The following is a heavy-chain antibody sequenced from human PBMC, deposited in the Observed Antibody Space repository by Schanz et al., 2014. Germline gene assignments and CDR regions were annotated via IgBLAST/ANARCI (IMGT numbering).Heavy chain of an antibody. Sequence: VQLVESGGGLVKPGGSLRLSCAASGFIFNDYYMTWIRQAPGKGLEWISYVSSYDTTVSYADSVKGRFTISRDNAKNSVYLQMNSLRVEDTAVYYCARYGFRKFGVVYGLAVWGQGTTVTVS. J-gene: IGHJ6*02. CDR3: ARYGFRKFGVVYGLAV. V-gene: IGHV3-11*01. D-gene: IGHD3-3*01. CDR1: GFIFNDYY. CDR2: VSSYDTTV.